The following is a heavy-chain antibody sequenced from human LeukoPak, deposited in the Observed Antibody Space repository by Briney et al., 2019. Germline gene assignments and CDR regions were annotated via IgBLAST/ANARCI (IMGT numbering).Heavy chain of an antibody. CDR1: GDSVSSNSAA. CDR2: TYYRSKWYN. CDR3: ARVGYSGYDLWQGFDY. Sequence: SQTLSLTCAISGDSVSSNSAAWNWIRQSPSRGLEWLGRTYYRSKWYNDYAVSVKSRITINPDTSKNQFSLQLNSVTPEDTAVYYCARVGYSGYDLWQGFDYWGQGTLVTVSS. V-gene: IGHV6-1*01. J-gene: IGHJ4*02. D-gene: IGHD5-12*01.